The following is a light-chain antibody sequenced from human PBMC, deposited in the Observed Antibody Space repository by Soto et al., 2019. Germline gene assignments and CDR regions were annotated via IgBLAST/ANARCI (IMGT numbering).Light chain of an antibody. J-gene: IGKJ4*01. CDR2: AAS. CDR3: QKYDSARLT. V-gene: IGKV1-27*01. CDR1: QGINNF. Sequence: DIQMTQSPSSLSASVGDRVTITCRASQGINNFLAWYQQKPGKVPNVLIFAASILQSGVPSRFSGSGSGTDFTLTISSLQPEDVATYYCQKYDSARLTFGGGTKVEIK.